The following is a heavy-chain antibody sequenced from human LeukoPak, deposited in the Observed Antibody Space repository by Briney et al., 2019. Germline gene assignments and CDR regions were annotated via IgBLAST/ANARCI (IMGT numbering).Heavy chain of an antibody. CDR2: IYYSGST. CDR3: AREGRYCSSTSCYSRQVDY. D-gene: IGHD2-2*01. Sequence: SETLSLTCTASGGSISSSSYYWGWIRQPPGKGLEWIGSIYYSGSTYYNPSLKSRVTISVDTSKNQFSLKLSSVTAADTAVYYCAREGRYCSSTSCYSRQVDYWGQGTLVTVSS. J-gene: IGHJ4*02. V-gene: IGHV4-39*07. CDR1: GGSISSSSYY.